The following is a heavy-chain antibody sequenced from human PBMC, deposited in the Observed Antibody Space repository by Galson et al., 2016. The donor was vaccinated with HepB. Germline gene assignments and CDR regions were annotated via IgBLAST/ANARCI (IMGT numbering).Heavy chain of an antibody. Sequence: SVKVSCKASGGTFSAYTINWVRQAPGQGLEWMGGIIPIFGTANYAQKFQGRVTTTADESTSTAYMELSSLISEDTAVYYCARGHYRDGYNFDYWGQGTLVTVSS. CDR3: ARGHYRDGYNFDY. V-gene: IGHV1-69*13. CDR2: IIPIFGTA. J-gene: IGHJ4*02. CDR1: GGTFSAYT. D-gene: IGHD5-24*01.